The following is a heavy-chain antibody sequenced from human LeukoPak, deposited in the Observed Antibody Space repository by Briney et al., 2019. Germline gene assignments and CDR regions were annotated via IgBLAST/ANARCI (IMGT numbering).Heavy chain of an antibody. D-gene: IGHD3-22*01. V-gene: IGHV1-8*01. CDR2: MNPNSGNT. J-gene: IGHJ4*02. Sequence: ASVKVSCKASGYTFTSYDINWVRQATGQGLEWMGWMNPNSGNTGYAQKFQGRVTMTRNTSISTAYMELSSLRSEDTAVYYCARNYYDSSGYFSYFDYWGQGTLVTVSS. CDR3: ARNYYDSSGYFSYFDY. CDR1: GYTFTSYD.